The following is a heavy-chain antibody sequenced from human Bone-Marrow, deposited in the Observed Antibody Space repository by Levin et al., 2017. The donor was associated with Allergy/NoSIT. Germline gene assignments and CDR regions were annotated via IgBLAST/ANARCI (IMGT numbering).Heavy chain of an antibody. J-gene: IGHJ3*02. D-gene: IGHD3-10*01. CDR2: FNPHNGDT. Sequence: KSGGSLRLSCKASGYTFTGYYMHWVRQAPGQGLEWMAWFNPHNGDTHYAQKFQGRVTLTRDTSISTAYMDLSRLKSDDSAVYFCARETKLTDAFDIWGQGTMVIVSS. CDR3: ARETKLTDAFDI. CDR1: GYTFTGYY. V-gene: IGHV1-2*02.